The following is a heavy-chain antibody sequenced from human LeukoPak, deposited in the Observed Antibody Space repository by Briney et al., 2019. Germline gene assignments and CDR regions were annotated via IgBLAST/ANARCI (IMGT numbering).Heavy chain of an antibody. V-gene: IGHV3-74*01. CDR2: IYSGGSNT. D-gene: IGHD6-6*01. CDR1: GVTFSTYW. Sequence: PGGSLRLSCVVSGVTFSTYWMHWGRQGPGEGLGWGSRIYSGGSNTLYADSVRGRFTISRDNAKNTLYLQMNSLRVEDTAMYYCARVGREYSSSSPPDYWGQGTLVTVSS. J-gene: IGHJ4*02. CDR3: ARVGREYSSSSPPDY.